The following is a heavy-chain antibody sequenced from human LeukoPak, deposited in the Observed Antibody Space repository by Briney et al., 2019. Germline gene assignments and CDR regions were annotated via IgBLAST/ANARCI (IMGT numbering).Heavy chain of an antibody. J-gene: IGHJ4*02. CDR1: GGSFSGYY. Sequence: PSETLSLTCAVYGGSFSGYYWSWIRQPPGKGLEWIGEINHSGSTNYNPSLKSRVTISVDTSKNQFSLKLSSVTAADTAVYYCARVFRLLWRPLIVVGSYFDYWGQGTLVTVSS. CDR3: ARVFRLLWRPLIVVGSYFDY. D-gene: IGHD3-22*01. CDR2: INHSGST. V-gene: IGHV4-34*01.